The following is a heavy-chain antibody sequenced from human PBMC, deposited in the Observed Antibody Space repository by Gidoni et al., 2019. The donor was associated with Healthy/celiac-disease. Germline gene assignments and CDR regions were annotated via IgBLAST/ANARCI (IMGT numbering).Heavy chain of an antibody. CDR3: AKVRAVTTPYYFDY. J-gene: IGHJ4*02. Sequence: GRFTISRDNSKNTLYLQINSLRAEDTAVYYCAKVRAVTTPYYFDYWGQGTLVTVSS. D-gene: IGHD3-10*01. V-gene: IGHV3-23*01.